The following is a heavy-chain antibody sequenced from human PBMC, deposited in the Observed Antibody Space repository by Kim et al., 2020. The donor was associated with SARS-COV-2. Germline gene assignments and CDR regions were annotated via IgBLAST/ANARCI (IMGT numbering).Heavy chain of an antibody. Sequence: SGKRKFTISRDDSKNTAYLQMNSLKTEDTAVYYCTRHRYGLDIVVVPFDYWGQGTLVTVSS. CDR3: TRHRYGLDIVVVPFDY. J-gene: IGHJ4*02. D-gene: IGHD2-2*03. V-gene: IGHV3-73*01.